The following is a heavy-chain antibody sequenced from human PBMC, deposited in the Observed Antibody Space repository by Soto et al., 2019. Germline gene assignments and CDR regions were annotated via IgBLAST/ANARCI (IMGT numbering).Heavy chain of an antibody. Sequence: QVQLQESGPGLVQPSGTLSLTCAVSSVSITTTNWWSWVRQPPGKGLEWIGEIYHNGNTNYNPSLKSRVTISVDKSKNQFSLKLSSVTAADTAVYYCARGCNLPDYYGSGRDYSSMDVWGKGTTVTVSS. CDR1: SVSITTTNW. V-gene: IGHV4-4*02. J-gene: IGHJ6*03. CDR3: ARGCNLPDYYGSGRDYSSMDV. CDR2: IYHNGNT. D-gene: IGHD3-10*01.